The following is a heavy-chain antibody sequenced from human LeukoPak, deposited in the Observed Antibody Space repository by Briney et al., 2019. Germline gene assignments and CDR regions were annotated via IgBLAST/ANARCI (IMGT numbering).Heavy chain of an antibody. D-gene: IGHD3-10*01. CDR1: GFTFSDYY. CDR2: ISSSGSTI. Sequence: GGSLRLSCAASGFTFSDYYMSWIRQAPGKGLEWVSYISSSGSTIYYADSVKGRFTISRDNAKNTLYLQMNSLRAEDTAVYYCAKEFSVLWFGSDYYFDYWGQGTLVTVSS. CDR3: AKEFSVLWFGSDYYFDY. J-gene: IGHJ4*02. V-gene: IGHV3-11*01.